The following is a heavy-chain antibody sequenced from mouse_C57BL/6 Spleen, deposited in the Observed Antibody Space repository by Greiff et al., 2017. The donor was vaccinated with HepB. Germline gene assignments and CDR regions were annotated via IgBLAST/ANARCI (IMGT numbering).Heavy chain of an antibody. J-gene: IGHJ4*01. V-gene: IGHV1-64*01. CDR2: IHPNSGST. Sequence: VQLKQPGAELVKPGASVKLSCKASGYTFTSYWMHWVKQRPGQGLEWIGMIHPNSGSTNYNEKFKSKATLTVDKSSSTAYMQLSSLTSEDSAVYYCALDGYYEGAMDYWGQGTSVTVSS. D-gene: IGHD2-3*01. CDR1: GYTFTSYW. CDR3: ALDGYYEGAMDY.